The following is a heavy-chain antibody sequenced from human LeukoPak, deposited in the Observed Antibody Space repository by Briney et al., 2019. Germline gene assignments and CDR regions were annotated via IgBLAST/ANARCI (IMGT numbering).Heavy chain of an antibody. CDR2: ISSSGSTI. Sequence: GGSLRLSCAASGFTFTSYEMNWVRQAPGKGLEWVSYISSSGSTIYYADSVKGRFTISRDNAKNSLYLQMNSLRAEDTAVYYCARIRSNYRSYFDYWGQGTLVTVSS. V-gene: IGHV3-48*03. CDR3: ARIRSNYRSYFDY. J-gene: IGHJ4*02. CDR1: GFTFTSYE. D-gene: IGHD4-11*01.